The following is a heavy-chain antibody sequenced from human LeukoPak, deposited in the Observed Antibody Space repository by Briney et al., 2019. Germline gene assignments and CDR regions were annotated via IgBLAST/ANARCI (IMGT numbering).Heavy chain of an antibody. CDR2: INHSGST. V-gene: IGHV4-34*01. J-gene: IGHJ6*02. Sequence: SETLSLNCAVYGGSFSGYYWSWIRQPPGKGLEWIGEINHSGSTNYNPSLKSRVTISVDTSKNQFSLKLSSVTAADTAVYYCAIVGNYYYGSGSYHRYPYYYYYGMDVWGQGTTVTVSS. D-gene: IGHD3-10*01. CDR3: AIVGNYYYGSGSYHRYPYYYYYGMDV. CDR1: GGSFSGYY.